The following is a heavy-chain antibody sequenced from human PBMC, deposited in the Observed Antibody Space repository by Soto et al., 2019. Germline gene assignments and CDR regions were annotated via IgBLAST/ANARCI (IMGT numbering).Heavy chain of an antibody. CDR3: ARAIPSAEARTRFDP. V-gene: IGHV4-34*01. Sequence: PSDTLSLTCAVYGGSFSGYYWSWIRQPPGKGLEWIGEINHSGSTNYNPSLKSRVTISVDTSKNQFSLKLSSVTAADTAVYYCARAIPSAEARTRFDPWGQGTLVTVSS. CDR1: GGSFSGYY. CDR2: INHSGST. D-gene: IGHD1-26*01. J-gene: IGHJ5*02.